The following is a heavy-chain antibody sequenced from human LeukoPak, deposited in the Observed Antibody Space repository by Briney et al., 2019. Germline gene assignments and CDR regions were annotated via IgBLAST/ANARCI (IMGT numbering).Heavy chain of an antibody. Sequence: PSETLSLTCAVYGGSSSGYYWSWIRQPPGKGLEWIGEINHSGSTNYNPSLKSRVTISVDTSKNQFSLKLSSVTAADTAVYYCARTSYYYDSSGYYSYYYYYYMDVWGKGTTVTISS. D-gene: IGHD3-22*01. CDR2: INHSGST. V-gene: IGHV4-34*01. CDR1: GGSSSGYY. J-gene: IGHJ6*03. CDR3: ARTSYYYDSSGYYSYYYYYYMDV.